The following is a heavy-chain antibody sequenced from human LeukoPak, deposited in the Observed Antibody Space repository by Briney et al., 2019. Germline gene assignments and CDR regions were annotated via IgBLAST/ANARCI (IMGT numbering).Heavy chain of an antibody. CDR3: AKTYYSGYGYNFGFVY. V-gene: IGHV3-23*01. J-gene: IGHJ4*02. Sequence: GGSLRLSCAASGFTFSSYAMSWVRQAPGKGLEWVSAISGSGGSTYYADSVKGRFTISRDNSKNTLYLQMNSLRAEDTAVYYCAKTYYSGYGYNFGFVYWGQGTLVTVSS. CDR1: GFTFSSYA. CDR2: ISGSGGST. D-gene: IGHD5-12*01.